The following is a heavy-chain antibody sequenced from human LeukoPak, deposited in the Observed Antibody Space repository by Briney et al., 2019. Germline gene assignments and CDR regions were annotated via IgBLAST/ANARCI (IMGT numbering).Heavy chain of an antibody. J-gene: IGHJ4*02. Sequence: GGSLRLSCSASGFTFSSYAMSWVRQAPGKGLEWVSAISGSGGSTYYADSVKGRFTISRDNSKNTLYLQMNSLRAEDTAVYYCAKPHGWSPYYFDYWGQGTLVTVSS. CDR1: GFTFSSYA. CDR2: ISGSGGST. CDR3: AKPHGWSPYYFDY. D-gene: IGHD6-19*01. V-gene: IGHV3-23*01.